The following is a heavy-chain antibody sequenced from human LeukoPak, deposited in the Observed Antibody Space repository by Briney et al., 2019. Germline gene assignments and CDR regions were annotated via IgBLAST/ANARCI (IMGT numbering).Heavy chain of an antibody. Sequence: ASVKVSCKASGYTFTGYYIHWVRQAPGQGPEWMGWINPNSGDTYYAQMFQGRVTMTRDTSINTACMEMSRLRSDDRDVYYCAREDHGSGTYYSDYWGQGTLVTVSS. V-gene: IGHV1-2*02. J-gene: IGHJ4*02. D-gene: IGHD3-10*01. CDR2: INPNSGDT. CDR3: AREDHGSGTYYSDY. CDR1: GYTFTGYY.